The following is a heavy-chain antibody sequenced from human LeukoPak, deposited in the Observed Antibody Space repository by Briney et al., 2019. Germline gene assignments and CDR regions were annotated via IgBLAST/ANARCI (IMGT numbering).Heavy chain of an antibody. J-gene: IGHJ4*02. CDR2: IYYRGST. CDR3: ARVNDSSGYYDIDY. D-gene: IGHD3-22*01. V-gene: IGHV4-59*01. Sequence: SETLSLTCTVSGGSISSYYWSWLRQPPGKGLEWIGYIYYRGSTNYNPSLKSRVTISVDTSKNQFSLKLSSVTAADTAVYYCARVNDSSGYYDIDYWGQGTLVTVSS. CDR1: GGSISSYY.